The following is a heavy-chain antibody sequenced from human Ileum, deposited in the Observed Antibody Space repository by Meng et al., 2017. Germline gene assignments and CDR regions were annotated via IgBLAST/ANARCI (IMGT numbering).Heavy chain of an antibody. CDR3: ARGLNWYFDI. CDR2: IFHSGTI. D-gene: IGHD2-8*01. V-gene: IGHV4-38-2*01. CDR1: GYSISSGYY. Sequence: LRLSCAVSGYSISSGYYWGWIRQPPGKGLEWIGSIFHSGTIYYNPSLKSRITMSVDTSKNQFSLKLSSVTAADTAVYYCARGLNWYFDIWGRGTLVTVSS. J-gene: IGHJ2*01.